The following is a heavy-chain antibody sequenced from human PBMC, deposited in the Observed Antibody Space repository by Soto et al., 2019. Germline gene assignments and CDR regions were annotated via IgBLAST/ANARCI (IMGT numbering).Heavy chain of an antibody. CDR2: ISGSGGST. V-gene: IGHV3-23*01. Sequence: EVQLLESGGGLVQPGGSLRLSCAASGFTFSSYAMSWVRQAPGKGLEWVSAISGSGGSTYYADSVKGRFTISRDNSKNKLYLQMNSLRAEDTAVYYCAKDAEDDYGGNPGWFDPWGQGTLVTVSS. CDR3: AKDAEDDYGGNPGWFDP. J-gene: IGHJ5*02. CDR1: GFTFSSYA. D-gene: IGHD4-17*01.